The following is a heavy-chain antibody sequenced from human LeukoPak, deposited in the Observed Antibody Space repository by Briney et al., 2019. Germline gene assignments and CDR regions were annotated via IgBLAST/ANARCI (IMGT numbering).Heavy chain of an antibody. Sequence: SETLSLTCTVSGGSMSSSRYYWVWIRQPPGKGLEWIGTNYYGGTSSYTPSLQSRVTISVDASKNQFSLKLSSVTAADTAVYYCARRPYYFASNTNYSHFDYWRQGSLVTVSS. CDR2: NYYGGTS. J-gene: IGHJ4*02. V-gene: IGHV4-39*01. CDR1: GGSMSSSRYY. CDR3: ARRPYYFASNTNYSHFDY. D-gene: IGHD3-22*01.